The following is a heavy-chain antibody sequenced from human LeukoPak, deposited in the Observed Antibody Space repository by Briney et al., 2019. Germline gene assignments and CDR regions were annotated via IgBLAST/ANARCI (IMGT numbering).Heavy chain of an antibody. Sequence: PSETLSLTCTVSGGSISSSSYYWGWIRQPPGNGLEWIGSIYYSGSTYYNPSLKSRVTISVDTSKNQFSLKLSSMTAAETAVYYCARGSGSYKNLYFYYYMDVWGKGTTVTISS. CDR1: GGSISSSSYY. CDR2: IYYSGST. J-gene: IGHJ6*03. V-gene: IGHV4-39*01. D-gene: IGHD1-26*01. CDR3: ARGSGSYKNLYFYYYMDV.